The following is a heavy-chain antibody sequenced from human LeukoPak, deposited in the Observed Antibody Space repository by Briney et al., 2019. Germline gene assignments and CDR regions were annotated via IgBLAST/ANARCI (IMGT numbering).Heavy chain of an antibody. J-gene: IGHJ3*02. D-gene: IGHD2-2*01. CDR3: ASDLVVPDAFDI. CDR1: EFTVSNNY. V-gene: IGHV3-53*01. Sequence: GGSLRLSCAASEFTVSNNYMSWVRQAPGKGLEWVSVIYTGDSTRYADSVKGRFTISRDNSKNTLYLQMNSLRAEDTAVYYCASDLVVPDAFDIWGQGTMVTVSS. CDR2: IYTGDST.